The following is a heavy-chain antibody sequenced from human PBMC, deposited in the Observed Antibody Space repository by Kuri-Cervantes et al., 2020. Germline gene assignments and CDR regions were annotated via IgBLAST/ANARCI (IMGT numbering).Heavy chain of an antibody. CDR1: GYTFTGYY. CDR2: INPNSGGT. CDR3: AVSERYGSDPTGVDY. J-gene: IGHJ4*02. Sequence: ASVKVSCKASGYTFTGYYMHWVRQAPGQGLEWMGWINPNSGGTNYAQKFQGRVTMTRDTSISTAYMELSRLRSDDTAVYYCAVSERYGSDPTGVDYWGQGTLVTVSS. V-gene: IGHV1-2*02. D-gene: IGHD3-10*01.